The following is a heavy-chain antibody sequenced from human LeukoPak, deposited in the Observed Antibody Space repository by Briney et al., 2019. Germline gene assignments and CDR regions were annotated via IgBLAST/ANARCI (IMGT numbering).Heavy chain of an antibody. Sequence: PGGSLRLSCAASGFTFSSYSMNWVRQAPGKGLEWVSSISSSSSYIYYADSVKGRFTISRDNAKNSLYLQMNSLRDEDTAVYYCARDRGVGIAAAGWDWGQGTLVTVSS. D-gene: IGHD6-13*01. CDR3: ARDRGVGIAAAGWD. V-gene: IGHV3-21*01. CDR1: GFTFSSYS. CDR2: ISSSSSYI. J-gene: IGHJ4*02.